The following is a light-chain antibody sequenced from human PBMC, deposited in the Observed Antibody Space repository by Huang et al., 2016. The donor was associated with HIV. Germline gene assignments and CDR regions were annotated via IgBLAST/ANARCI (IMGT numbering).Light chain of an antibody. CDR3: QQCGDSTWT. CDR2: GAS. V-gene: IGKV3-20*01. Sequence: EIVLTQSPGSLSLSPGDRATLSCRASQYVADAYVAWYQHIPGQSPRRLIYGASRRAPGIPDRFSGSGVSTDFNLTISRLEPEDFAVYYCQQCGDSTWTFGQGTKVEVK. J-gene: IGKJ1*01. CDR1: QYVADAY.